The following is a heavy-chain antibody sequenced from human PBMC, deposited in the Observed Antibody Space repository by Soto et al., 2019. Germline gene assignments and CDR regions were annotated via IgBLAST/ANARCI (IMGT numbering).Heavy chain of an antibody. CDR3: ARDRGYDFWSGYLPYYYYYGMDV. J-gene: IGHJ6*02. V-gene: IGHV3-48*02. CDR1: GFTFSSYS. Sequence: GGSLRLSCAASGFTFSSYSMNWVRQAPGKGLEWVSYISSSSSTIYYADSVKGRFTISRDNAKNSLYLQMNSLRDEDTAVYYCARDRGYDFWSGYLPYYYYYGMDVWGQGTTVTVSS. CDR2: ISSSSSTI. D-gene: IGHD3-3*01.